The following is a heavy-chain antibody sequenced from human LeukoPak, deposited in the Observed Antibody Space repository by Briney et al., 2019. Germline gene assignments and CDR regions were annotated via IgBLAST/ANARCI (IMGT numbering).Heavy chain of an antibody. CDR3: ARATVAGPYYFDY. D-gene: IGHD6-19*01. CDR2: ISYDGSNK. V-gene: IGHV3-30*04. J-gene: IGHJ4*02. CDR1: GFTFSSYA. Sequence: GGSLRLSCAASGFTFSSYAMHWVRQAPGKGLEWVAVISYDGSNKYYADSVKGRFTISRDNSKNSLYLQMNSLRAEDTAVYFCARATVAGPYYFDYWGQGTLVTVSS.